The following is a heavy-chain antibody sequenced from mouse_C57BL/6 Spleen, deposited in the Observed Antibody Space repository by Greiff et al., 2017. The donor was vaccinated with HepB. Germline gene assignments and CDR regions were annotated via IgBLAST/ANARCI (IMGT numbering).Heavy chain of an antibody. CDR2: IYPGDGDT. CDR3: ARGGTAQVHYAMDY. D-gene: IGHD3-2*02. CDR1: GYAFSSYW. J-gene: IGHJ4*01. V-gene: IGHV1-80*01. Sequence: QVQLQQSGAELVKPGASVKISCKASGYAFSSYWMNWVKQRPGKGLEWIGQIYPGDGDTNYNGKFKGKATLTADKSSSTAYMQRSSLTSEDSAVYFGARGGTAQVHYAMDYWGQGTSVTVSS.